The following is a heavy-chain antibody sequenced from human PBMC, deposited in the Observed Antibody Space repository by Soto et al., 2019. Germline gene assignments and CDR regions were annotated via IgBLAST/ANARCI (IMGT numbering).Heavy chain of an antibody. CDR3: TTYRGYCTNGVCYSAFDI. D-gene: IGHD2-8*01. J-gene: IGHJ3*02. V-gene: IGHV3-15*01. Sequence: GGSLRLSCAASGFTFSNAWMSWVRQAPGKGLEWVGRIKSKTDGGTTDYAAPVKGRFTISRDDSKNTLYLQMNSLKTEDTAVYYCTTYRGYCTNGVCYSAFDIWGQGTMVTVSS. CDR2: IKSKTDGGTT. CDR1: GFTFSNAW.